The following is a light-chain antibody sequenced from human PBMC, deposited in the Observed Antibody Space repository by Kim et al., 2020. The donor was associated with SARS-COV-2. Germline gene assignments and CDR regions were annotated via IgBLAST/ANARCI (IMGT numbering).Light chain of an antibody. J-gene: IGLJ3*02. CDR2: RND. CDR3: AAWDASVSAWV. V-gene: IGLV1-47*01. Sequence: QSVLTQPPSASGTPGQRVTISCSGSSSNIGSNYVSWHQQLPGTAPKLLIYRNDQRPSGFPDRFSGSKSGTSASLAISGLRSEDEADYYCAAWDASVSAWVFGGGTQLTVL. CDR1: SSNIGSNY.